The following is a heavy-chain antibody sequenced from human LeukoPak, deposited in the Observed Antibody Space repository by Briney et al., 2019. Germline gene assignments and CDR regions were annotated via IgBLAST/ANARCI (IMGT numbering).Heavy chain of an antibody. CDR3: ARVFGSGWSAEYFQH. V-gene: IGHV3-21*01. D-gene: IGHD6-19*01. Sequence: KSGGSLRLSCAASGFTFSSYSMNWVRQAPGKGLEWVSSITSSSSYIYYADSVKGRFTISRDNARNSLYLQMNSLRAEGTAVYYCARVFGSGWSAEYFQHWGQGTLVTVSS. CDR2: ITSSSSYI. J-gene: IGHJ1*01. CDR1: GFTFSSYS.